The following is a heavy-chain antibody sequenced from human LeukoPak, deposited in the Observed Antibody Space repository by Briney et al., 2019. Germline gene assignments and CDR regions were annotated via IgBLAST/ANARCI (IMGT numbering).Heavy chain of an antibody. V-gene: IGHV2-70*13. CDR1: GFSLSTSGMC. CDR3: TRTYSGSYPVHY. Sequence: SGPTLVNPTQTLTLTCTFSGFSLSTSGMCVSWICQPPGKALEWLALIDWDADTYYSTSLKTRLTISKDTSKNQVVLTMTNMDPADTATYYCTRTYSGSYPVHYWGQGTLVTVSS. J-gene: IGHJ4*02. D-gene: IGHD1-26*01. CDR2: IDWDADT.